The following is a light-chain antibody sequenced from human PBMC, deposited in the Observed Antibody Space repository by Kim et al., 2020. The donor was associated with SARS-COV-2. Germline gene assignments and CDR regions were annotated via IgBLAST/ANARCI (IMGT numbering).Light chain of an antibody. V-gene: IGLV1-44*01. CDR2: VNH. CDR3: AAWDDSLDAWL. J-gene: IGLJ3*02. CDR1: NSNIGSNT. Sequence: ELTQPPSASGTPGQRVTISCSGSNSNIGSNTVNWYQQLPGTAPKLLIYVNHQRPSGVPDRFSGSKSGTSGSLAISGLQSEDEADYYCAAWDDSLDAWLFGGGTQLTVL.